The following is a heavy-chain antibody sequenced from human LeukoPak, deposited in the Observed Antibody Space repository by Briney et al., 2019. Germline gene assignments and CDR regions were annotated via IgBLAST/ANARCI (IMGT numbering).Heavy chain of an antibody. D-gene: IGHD3-10*01. J-gene: IGHJ4*02. CDR2: IYYSGST. Sequence: PSETLSLTCTVSGGSISSSSYYWGWIRQPPGKGLEWIGSIYYSGSTYYNPSLKSRVTISVDTSKNQFSLKLSSVTAADTAVYYCARVITMVRGVLDYWGQGTLVTVSP. CDR3: ARVITMVRGVLDY. CDR1: GGSISSSSYY. V-gene: IGHV4-39*07.